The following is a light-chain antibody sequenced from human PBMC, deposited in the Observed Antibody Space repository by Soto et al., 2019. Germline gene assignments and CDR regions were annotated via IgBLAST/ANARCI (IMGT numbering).Light chain of an antibody. CDR2: GAS. CDR3: HQYNYWPPGT. Sequence: EIVMTQSPATLSVSPGERATLSCRASQSVGSNLAWYQQKPGQAPRLLIYGASTRATGIPARFSGSGSGTECTLTIGSLQSEDFAGYYCHQYNYWPPGTFGQGTKVEIK. CDR1: QSVGSN. J-gene: IGKJ1*01. V-gene: IGKV3-15*01.